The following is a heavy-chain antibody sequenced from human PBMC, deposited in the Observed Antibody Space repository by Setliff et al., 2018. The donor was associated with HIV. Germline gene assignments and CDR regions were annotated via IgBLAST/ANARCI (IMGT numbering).Heavy chain of an antibody. Sequence: SETLSLTCAVYGGSFTNYFWSWIRQSPGKGLEWIGEINHSGRTKYNPSLKSRVTMSVDTSKNQFSLKLKSVTAADTAVYYCAREDTTGYYSLSTFDIWGQGTLVTVSS. D-gene: IGHD3-22*01. CDR3: AREDTTGYYSLSTFDI. CDR2: INHSGRT. V-gene: IGHV4-34*01. CDR1: GGSFTNYF. J-gene: IGHJ3*02.